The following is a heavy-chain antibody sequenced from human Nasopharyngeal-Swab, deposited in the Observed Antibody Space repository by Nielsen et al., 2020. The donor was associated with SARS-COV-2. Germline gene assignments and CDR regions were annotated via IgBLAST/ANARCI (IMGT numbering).Heavy chain of an antibody. CDR1: GYTFTSYY. D-gene: IGHD6-19*01. V-gene: IGHV1-46*01. CDR3: ARDPEAVAPFYGMDV. J-gene: IGHJ6*02. CDR2: INPSGGST. Sequence: ASVKVSCKASGYTFTSYYMHWVRQAPGQGLEWMGIINPSGGSTSYAQKFQGRVTMTRDTSTSTVYVELSSLRSEDTAVYYCARDPEAVAPFYGMDVWGQGTTVTVSS.